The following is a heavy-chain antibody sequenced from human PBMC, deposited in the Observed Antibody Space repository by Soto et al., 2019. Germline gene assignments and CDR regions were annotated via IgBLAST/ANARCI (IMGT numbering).Heavy chain of an antibody. CDR3: VKDGGYCSSATCYSPRNHYFDA. CDR1: GFYFSVYW. V-gene: IGHV3-7*03. Sequence: PWGSLRLSCAASGFYFSVYWIIFFRQSAFKGPEWVANIKFDGSEKQYVDSVKGRFTIPRDNARNSVFLQMNSLRAGDTAVYCCVKDGGYCSSATCYSPRNHYFDAWGQGTLVTVSS. D-gene: IGHD2-2*01. J-gene: IGHJ5*02. CDR2: IKFDGSEK.